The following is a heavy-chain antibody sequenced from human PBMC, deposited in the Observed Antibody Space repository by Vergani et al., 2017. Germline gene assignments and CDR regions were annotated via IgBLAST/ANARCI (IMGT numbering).Heavy chain of an antibody. Sequence: QVQLVQSGTEVKNPGASVKVSCKASGYTFTVSDHYIHWVRQAPGQGLEWMGWINPDSGGTNYAQKFRGRVTLTRDTSITTAYMELRTLTSDDTAVYFCSRGSVRGLLRFDYWGQGTLVTVSS. D-gene: IGHD2-21*02. CDR2: INPDSGGT. CDR3: SRGSVRGLLRFDY. CDR1: GYTFTVSDHY. V-gene: IGHV1-2*02. J-gene: IGHJ4*02.